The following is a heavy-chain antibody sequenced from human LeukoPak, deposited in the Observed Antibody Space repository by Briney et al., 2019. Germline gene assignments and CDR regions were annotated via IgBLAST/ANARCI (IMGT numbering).Heavy chain of an antibody. V-gene: IGHV5-51*01. CDR1: GYTFATSW. J-gene: IGHJ5*02. D-gene: IGHD6-6*01. Sequence: GESLKISCKGSGYTFATSWIGWVRQMPGKGLEWMGIIYPGDSDTRYSPSFQGQVTISADKSISTAYLQWSSLRASDTAMYYCARQGYSSSSGGWFDPWGLGTLVTVSS. CDR3: ARQGYSSSSGGWFDP. CDR2: IYPGDSDT.